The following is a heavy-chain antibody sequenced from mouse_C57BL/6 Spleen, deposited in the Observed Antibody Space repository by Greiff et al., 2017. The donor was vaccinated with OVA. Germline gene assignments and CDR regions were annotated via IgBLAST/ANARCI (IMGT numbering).Heavy chain of an antibody. CDR3: ARWVIYYYGSSHYFDY. Sequence: VQLKQSGPELVKPGASVKMSCKASGYTFTDYNMHWVKQSHGKSLEWIGYINPNNGGTSYNQKFKGKATLTVNKSSSTAYMELRSLTSEDSAVYYCARWVIYYYGSSHYFDYWGQGTTLTVSS. CDR2: INPNNGGT. D-gene: IGHD1-1*01. CDR1: GYTFTDYN. V-gene: IGHV1-22*01. J-gene: IGHJ2*01.